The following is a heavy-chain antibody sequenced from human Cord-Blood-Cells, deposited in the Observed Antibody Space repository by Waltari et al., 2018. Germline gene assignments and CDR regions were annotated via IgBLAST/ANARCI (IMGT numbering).Heavy chain of an antibody. CDR3: ARDSGSYSFDY. V-gene: IGHV3-30*07. J-gene: IGHJ4*02. D-gene: IGHD1-26*01. Sequence: RFTISRDNSKNTLYLQMNSLRAEDTAVYYCARDSGSYSFDYWGQGTLVTVSS.